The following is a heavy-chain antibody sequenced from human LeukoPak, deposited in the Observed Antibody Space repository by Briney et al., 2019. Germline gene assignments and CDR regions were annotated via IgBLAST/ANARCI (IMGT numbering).Heavy chain of an antibody. CDR3: ARAQGYSSGWDFQH. Sequence: SETLSLTRTVSGGSISSYYWSWIRQTPGMGLEWIGYIYYTGSTNYNPSLKSRVTISVDASKNQFSLKMSSMTAADTAVYYCARAQGYSSGWDFQHWGQGTLVTVSS. CDR1: GGSISSYY. V-gene: IGHV4-59*01. J-gene: IGHJ1*01. D-gene: IGHD6-19*01. CDR2: IYYTGST.